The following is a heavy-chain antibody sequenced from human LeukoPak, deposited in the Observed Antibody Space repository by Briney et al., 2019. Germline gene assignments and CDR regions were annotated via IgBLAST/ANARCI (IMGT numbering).Heavy chain of an antibody. D-gene: IGHD3-3*01. J-gene: IGHJ3*02. Sequence: PGGSLRLSCTASRFTLSNYAMSWVRQAPGKGLDWVSGISGGGGNTYYADSVKGRLTISRDNSKNTVYLEMNSVRAEDTAVYYCAKTYYDFWSPDAFDIWGQGTMVTVSS. V-gene: IGHV3-23*01. CDR1: RFTLSNYA. CDR2: ISGGGGNT. CDR3: AKTYYDFWSPDAFDI.